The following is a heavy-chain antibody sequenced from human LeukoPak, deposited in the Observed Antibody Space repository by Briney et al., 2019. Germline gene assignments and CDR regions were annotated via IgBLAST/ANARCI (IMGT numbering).Heavy chain of an antibody. D-gene: IGHD2-8*01. CDR3: AKQSYARSLGE. J-gene: IGHJ4*02. V-gene: IGHV3-23*01. CDR1: GFPFSDFS. Sequence: GGSLRLSCAPSGFPFSDFSMSWVRQAPGKGLEWISTTNSGGTSTYYAESVKGRFTISSDNSKNTLYLQMSSLRVEDTAVYYCAKQSYARSLGEGGPGTLVSVSS. CDR2: TNSGGTST.